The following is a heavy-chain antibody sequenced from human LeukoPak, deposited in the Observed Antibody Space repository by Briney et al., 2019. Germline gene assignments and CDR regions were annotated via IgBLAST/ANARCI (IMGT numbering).Heavy chain of an antibody. CDR1: GGSISSSSYY. V-gene: IGHV4-39*01. CDR2: IYYSGST. CDR3: ASITTWGDYFDY. Sequence: SETLSLTCTVSGGSISSSSYYWGWIRQPPGKGLEWIGSIYYSGSTYYNPSLKSRVTISVDTSKNQFSLKLNSVTAADTAVYYCASITTWGDYFDYWGQGTLVTVSS. J-gene: IGHJ4*02. D-gene: IGHD3-22*01.